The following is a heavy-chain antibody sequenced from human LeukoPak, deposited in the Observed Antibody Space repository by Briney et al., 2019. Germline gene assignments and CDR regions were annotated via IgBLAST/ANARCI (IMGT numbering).Heavy chain of an antibody. CDR1: GGSISSSSYY. J-gene: IGHJ4*02. V-gene: IGHV4-39*07. Sequence: PSETLSLTCTVSGGSISSSSYYWGWIRQPPGKGLEWIGSIYYSGSTYYNPSLKSRVTISVDTSKNQFSLKLSSVTAADTAVYYCAREADCSGGSCYSEEFDYWGQGTLVTVSS. D-gene: IGHD2-15*01. CDR3: AREADCSGGSCYSEEFDY. CDR2: IYYSGST.